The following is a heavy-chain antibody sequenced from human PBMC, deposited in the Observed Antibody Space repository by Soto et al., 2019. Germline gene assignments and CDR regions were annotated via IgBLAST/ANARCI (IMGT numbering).Heavy chain of an antibody. J-gene: IGHJ4*02. CDR1: GGSITRNNHY. Sequence: QLQLQESGPGLVKPSETLSLTCTVSGGSITRNNHYWGWIRQSPGKGLEWIGSILYSGSINYNPYLMSRVTISVETSKNQFSRKMSSVTAADTAGYYCARLGSSGWYQGSGFDYWGQGPRVTVSS. D-gene: IGHD6-19*01. CDR2: ILYSGSI. CDR3: ARLGSSGWYQGSGFDY. V-gene: IGHV4-39*01.